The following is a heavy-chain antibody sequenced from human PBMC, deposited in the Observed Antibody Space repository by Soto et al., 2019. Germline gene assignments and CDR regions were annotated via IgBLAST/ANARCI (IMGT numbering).Heavy chain of an antibody. V-gene: IGHV3-9*01. J-gene: IGHJ6*03. CDR1: GFTFDQYT. Sequence: ESGGGLVQPGRSLRLACAASGFTFDQYTMHWVRQAPGKGLEWVSSITWHSGTIGYADSVKGRFTISRDNAKNSLYLQMXXXXXXXXXXXXXXXGXITFGDFNYYYMDVWGNGTTVTVSS. D-gene: IGHD3-16*01. CDR3: XXGXITFGDFNYYYMDV. CDR2: ITWHSGTI.